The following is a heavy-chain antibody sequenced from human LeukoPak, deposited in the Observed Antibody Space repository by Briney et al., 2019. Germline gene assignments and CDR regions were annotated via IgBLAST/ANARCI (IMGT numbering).Heavy chain of an antibody. CDR3: ASDLDASSHCFDI. V-gene: IGHV3-21*01. CDR2: ISSGGTYI. J-gene: IGHJ3*02. CDR1: GFTFSGYG. Sequence: PGGSLRLSCAASGFTFSGYGMNWVRQAPGKGLEWVSSISSGGTYIYYADSMKGRFTISRDNAKNSLYLQMNSLRADDTAVYYCASDLDASSHCFDIWGQGTMVTVSS.